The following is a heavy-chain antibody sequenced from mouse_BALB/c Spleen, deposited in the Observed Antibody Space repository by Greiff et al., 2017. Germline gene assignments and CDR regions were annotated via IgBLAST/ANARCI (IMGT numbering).Heavy chain of an antibody. J-gene: IGHJ3*01. CDR1: GYTFTSYW. CDR3: ARSGYGNYFAY. D-gene: IGHD2-1*01. Sequence: EVQLQQSGTVLARPGASVKMSCKASGYTFTSYWMHWVKQRPGQGLEWIGAIYPGNSDTSYNQKFKGKAKLTAVTSTSTAYMELSSLTNEDSAVYYCARSGYGNYFAYWGQGTLVTVSA. CDR2: IYPGNSDT. V-gene: IGHV1-5*01.